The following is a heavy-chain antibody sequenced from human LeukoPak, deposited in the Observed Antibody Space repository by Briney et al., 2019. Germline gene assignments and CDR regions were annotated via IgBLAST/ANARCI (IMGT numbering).Heavy chain of an antibody. V-gene: IGHV3-23*01. CDR1: GFTFSSYA. D-gene: IGHD3-22*01. J-gene: IGHJ4*02. CDR2: ISGSGGST. Sequence: GGSLRLSCAASGFTFSSYAMSWVRQAPGKGLEWVSAISGSGGSTYYADSVKGRFTISRDNSKNTLYLQMNSLRSEDTAVYYCAKGDTMIVVVIDYWGQGTLVTVSS. CDR3: AKGDTMIVVVIDY.